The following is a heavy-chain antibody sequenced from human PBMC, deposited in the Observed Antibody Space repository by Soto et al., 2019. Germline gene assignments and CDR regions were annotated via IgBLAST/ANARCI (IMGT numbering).Heavy chain of an antibody. Sequence: GGSLRLSCAASGFTFSSYGMHWVRQAPGKGLEWVAVIWYDGSNKYYADSVKGRFTTSRDNSKNTLYLQMNSLRAEDTAVYYCAKDPSLGYYDSSGYLGYWGQGTLVTVSS. CDR2: IWYDGSNK. J-gene: IGHJ4*02. D-gene: IGHD3-22*01. CDR1: GFTFSSYG. CDR3: AKDPSLGYYDSSGYLGY. V-gene: IGHV3-30*02.